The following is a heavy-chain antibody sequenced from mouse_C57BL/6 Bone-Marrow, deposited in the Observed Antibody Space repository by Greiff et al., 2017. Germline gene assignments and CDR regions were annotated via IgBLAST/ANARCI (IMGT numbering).Heavy chain of an antibody. J-gene: IGHJ4*01. Sequence: VKLQQPGAELVKPGASVKVSCKASGYTFTSYWMHWVKQRPGQGLEWIGRIHPSDSDTNYNQKFKGKATLTVDKSSSTAYMQLSSLTSEDSAVYYCAIEGRYGRNVMDYRGQGTSVPGSS. CDR1: GYTFTSYW. CDR2: IHPSDSDT. D-gene: IGHD1-1*01. V-gene: IGHV1-74*01. CDR3: AIEGRYGRNVMDY.